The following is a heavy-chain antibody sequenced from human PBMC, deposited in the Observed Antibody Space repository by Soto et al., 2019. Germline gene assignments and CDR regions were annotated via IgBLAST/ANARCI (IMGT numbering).Heavy chain of an antibody. V-gene: IGHV3-23*01. D-gene: IGHD2-15*01. CDR2: ISGSGGST. J-gene: IGHJ5*02. CDR1: GFSFSSYA. CDR3: SKDGARLQLYRLDP. Sequence: GGSLRLSCAASGFSFSSYAMSWVRQAPGKGLEWVSAISGSGGSTYYADSVKGRFTISRDNSKNTLYLQMNSLRAEDTAVYYCSKDGARLQLYRLDPWGQGTLVTVSS.